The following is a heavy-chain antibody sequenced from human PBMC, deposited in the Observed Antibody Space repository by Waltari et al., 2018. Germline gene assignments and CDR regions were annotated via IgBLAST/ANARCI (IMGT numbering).Heavy chain of an antibody. CDR2: ISPIVGTA. CDR3: ATGVVPAAIGPFDY. Sequence: QVQLVQSGAEVKKPGSSVKVSCKASGGTFSSYAISWVRQAPGQGLEWMGGISPIVGTANYAQKFQGRVTSTADESTSTAYMELSSLRSEDTAVYYCATGVVPAAIGPFDYWGQGTLVTVSS. V-gene: IGHV1-69*01. J-gene: IGHJ4*02. CDR1: GGTFSSYA. D-gene: IGHD2-2*02.